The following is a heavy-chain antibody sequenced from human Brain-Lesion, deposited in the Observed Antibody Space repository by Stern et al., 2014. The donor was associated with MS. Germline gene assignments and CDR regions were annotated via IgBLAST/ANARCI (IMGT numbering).Heavy chain of an antibody. V-gene: IGHV3-30*18. CDR2: ISYDGGDT. Sequence: QVQLVQSGGGVVYPGRPLRLSCAASGFTFRTFGMHWVRQAPGKGLEWVAFISYDGGDTYYADSVKGRFTISRDNSKNTLYLQMNSLRVEDTAVYHCAKDLQLWTYFFDYWGQGSLVTVSS. J-gene: IGHJ4*02. D-gene: IGHD2-21*01. CDR1: GFTFRTFG. CDR3: AKDLQLWTYFFDY.